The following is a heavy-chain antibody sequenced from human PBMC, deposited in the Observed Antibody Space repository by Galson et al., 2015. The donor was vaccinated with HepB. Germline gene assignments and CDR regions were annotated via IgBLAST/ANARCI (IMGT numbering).Heavy chain of an antibody. V-gene: IGHV1-18*01. Sequence: SVKVSCKASGYTFNKYDISGVRQAPGQGYEWMGWISTTNGNPNPAQKFQDRVTLTIDTSTSTAYMELRSLTSDDTALYYCARHWGGFDYWGQGTLVTVSS. CDR3: ARHWGGFDY. CDR1: GYTFNKYD. D-gene: IGHD7-27*01. J-gene: IGHJ4*02. CDR2: ISTTNGNP.